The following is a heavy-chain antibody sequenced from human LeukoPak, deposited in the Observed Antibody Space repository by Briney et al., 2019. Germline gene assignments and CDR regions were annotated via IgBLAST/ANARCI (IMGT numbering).Heavy chain of an antibody. D-gene: IGHD1-26*01. CDR2: INPNSGGT. J-gene: IGHJ4*02. CDR3: ARASRSGSSNY. CDR1: GYTFTGYY. V-gene: IGHV1-2*02. Sequence: GASVTVSLKATGYTFTGYYMHWVRQPPAQGLEWMGWINPNSGGTNYAQKFQDRVTITRETSTSTAYMELSRLTSDDTAVYYCARASRSGSSNYWGQGALATVSS.